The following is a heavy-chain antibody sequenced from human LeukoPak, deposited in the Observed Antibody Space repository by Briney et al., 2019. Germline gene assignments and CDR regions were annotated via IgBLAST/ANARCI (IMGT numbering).Heavy chain of an antibody. CDR1: GGSISSGSYY. D-gene: IGHD6-25*01. V-gene: IGHV4-61*02. Sequence: PSETLSLTCTVSGGSISSGSYYWSWIRQPAGKGLEWIGRIYTSGSTNYNPSLKGRVTISVDTSKNQFSLKLSSVTAADTAVYYCARDSGYGGVDYWGQGTLVTVSS. J-gene: IGHJ4*02. CDR3: ARDSGYGGVDY. CDR2: IYTSGST.